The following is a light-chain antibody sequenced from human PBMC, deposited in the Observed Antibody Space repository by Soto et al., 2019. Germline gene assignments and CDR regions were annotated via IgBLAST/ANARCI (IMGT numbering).Light chain of an antibody. CDR1: QRISSY. J-gene: IGKJ1*01. Sequence: DIQMTQSPSSLSASVGDRVTITCRASQRISSYLNWYQQKPGKAPNLLIYAASNLQSGVPSRFSGSGSGTDFTLIISSLQPEDFATYYCQQRYSPPRTFGQGTKVEI. CDR2: AAS. V-gene: IGKV1-39*01. CDR3: QQRYSPPRT.